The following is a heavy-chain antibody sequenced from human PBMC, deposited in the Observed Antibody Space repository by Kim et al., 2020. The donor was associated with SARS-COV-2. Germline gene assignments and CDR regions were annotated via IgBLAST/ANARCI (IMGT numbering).Heavy chain of an antibody. V-gene: IGHV4-39*01. Sequence: SETLSLTCTVSGGPISGTSYYWGWIRQPPGKGLEWIGSIYYGGSTFYNPSLKSRVAISVDTSKSQFSLQVRSVTASDTAVYYCARGRTSSSAGFWGQGTLVTVSS. CDR2: IYYGGST. D-gene: IGHD6-6*01. CDR1: GGPISGTSYY. J-gene: IGHJ1*01. CDR3: ARGRTSSSAGF.